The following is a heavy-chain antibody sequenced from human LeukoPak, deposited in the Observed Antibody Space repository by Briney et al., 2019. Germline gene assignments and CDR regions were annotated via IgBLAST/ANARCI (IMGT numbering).Heavy chain of an antibody. J-gene: IGHJ4*02. D-gene: IGHD4-17*01. CDR3: ARGPTTVTTTDFDY. V-gene: IGHV1-18*01. CDR1: GYTFTSYG. Sequence: GASVSVSCKASGYTFTSYGISWVRQAPGQGLEWMGWISAYNGNTNYAQKLQGRVTMTTDTSTSTAYMELRSLRSDDTAVYYCARGPTTVTTTDFDYWGQGTLVTVSS. CDR2: ISAYNGNT.